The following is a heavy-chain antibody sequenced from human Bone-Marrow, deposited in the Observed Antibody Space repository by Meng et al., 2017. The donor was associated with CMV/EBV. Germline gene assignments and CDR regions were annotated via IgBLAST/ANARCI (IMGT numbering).Heavy chain of an antibody. CDR1: GFPFSSYA. J-gene: IGHJ6*01. Sequence: GGSLRLSCAASGFPFSSYAMHWVRQAPGKGLEWVAVISYDGNNKYYAESVRGRFTISRDNSKNTLHLQMNSLRAEDTAVYYCARDEEYQTFSYYYGMAVWGQGTTVTGYS. D-gene: IGHD2-2*01. CDR2: ISYDGNNK. CDR3: ARDEEYQTFSYYYGMAV. V-gene: IGHV3-30*04.